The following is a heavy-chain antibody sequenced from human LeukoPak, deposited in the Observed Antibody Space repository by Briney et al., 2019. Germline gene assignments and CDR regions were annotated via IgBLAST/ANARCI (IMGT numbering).Heavy chain of an antibody. CDR2: INPEGGST. V-gene: IGHV3-74*01. J-gene: IGHJ4*02. CDR1: GFSFSIHW. CDR3: ARDKMDY. Sequence: GGSLRLSCAASGFSFSIHWMHWVRQAPGKGLVWVSRINPEGGSTNYADSVEGRFTISRDNAKKTLYLQMNSLRAEDTAAYYCARDKMDYWGQGILVTVST.